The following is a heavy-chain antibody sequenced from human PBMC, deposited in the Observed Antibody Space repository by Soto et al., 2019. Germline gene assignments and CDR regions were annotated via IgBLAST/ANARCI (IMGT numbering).Heavy chain of an antibody. Sequence: ASVKVSCKASGYTFTSYAMHWVRQAPGQRLEWMGWINAGNGNTKYSQKFQGRVTITRDTSASTAYMELSSLRSEDTAVYYCARGSDYGDSAGAFDIWGQGTMVTVS. V-gene: IGHV1-3*01. CDR1: GYTFTSYA. CDR3: ARGSDYGDSAGAFDI. D-gene: IGHD4-17*01. J-gene: IGHJ3*02. CDR2: INAGNGNT.